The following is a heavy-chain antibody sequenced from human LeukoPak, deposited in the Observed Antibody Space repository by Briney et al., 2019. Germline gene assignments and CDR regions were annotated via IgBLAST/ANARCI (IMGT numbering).Heavy chain of an antibody. J-gene: IGHJ4*02. CDR3: AKDGDIAAADYYFDY. V-gene: IGHV3-30*04. CDR2: ISYDGRDK. D-gene: IGHD6-13*01. Sequence: GRSLRLSCAPSGFTFSTYAIHCVRQAPGKGLEWVAVISYDGRDKHHADSVKGRFTISRDNSKNTLYLQMNSLRAEDTAVYYCAKDGDIAAADYYFDYWGQGTLVTVSS. CDR1: GFTFSTYA.